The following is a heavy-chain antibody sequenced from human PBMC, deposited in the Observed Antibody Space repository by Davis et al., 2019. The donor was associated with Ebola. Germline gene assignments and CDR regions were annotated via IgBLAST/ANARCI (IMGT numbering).Heavy chain of an antibody. V-gene: IGHV1-69*06. CDR1: GGTFSSYA. CDR3: AGGRIAAAGTRYYYGMDV. CDR2: IIPIFGTA. Sequence: AASVKVSCKASGGTFSSYAISWVRQAPGQGLEWMGGIIPIFGTANYAQKFQGRVTITADKSTSTAYMELSSLRSEDTAVYYCAGGRIAAAGTRYYYGMDVWGQGTTVTVSS. J-gene: IGHJ6*02. D-gene: IGHD6-13*01.